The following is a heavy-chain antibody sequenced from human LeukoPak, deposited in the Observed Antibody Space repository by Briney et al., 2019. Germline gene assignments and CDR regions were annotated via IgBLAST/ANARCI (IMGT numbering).Heavy chain of an antibody. J-gene: IGHJ4*02. Sequence: GGSLRLSCAASGFTFSSYAMNWVRQAPGKGLEWVSVISSSGGTTYYSDSVEGRFIISRDNPKNTLYLQMNSLRAEDTAVYYCAKAGIAVPATPEYCGQGTQVTVSS. CDR2: ISSSGGTT. CDR1: GFTFSSYA. D-gene: IGHD6-19*01. V-gene: IGHV3-23*01. CDR3: AKAGIAVPATPEY.